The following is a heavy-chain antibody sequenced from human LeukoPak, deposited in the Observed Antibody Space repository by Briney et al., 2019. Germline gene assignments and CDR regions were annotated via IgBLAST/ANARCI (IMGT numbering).Heavy chain of an antibody. D-gene: IGHD2-21*01. CDR2: IYYSGGT. Sequence: SETLSLTCTVSGGSINSGSYYWGWIRQSPGKGLEWIGAIYYSGGTFYNPSLKSRVTISVDTSKNQFSLKLSSVTAADTAVYYCARDGGGSYFDYWGQGTLVTVSS. CDR1: GGSINSGSYY. V-gene: IGHV4-39*07. J-gene: IGHJ4*02. CDR3: ARDGGGSYFDY.